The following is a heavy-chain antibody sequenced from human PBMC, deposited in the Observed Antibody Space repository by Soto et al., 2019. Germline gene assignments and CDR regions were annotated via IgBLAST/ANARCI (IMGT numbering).Heavy chain of an antibody. V-gene: IGHV3-33*06. CDR2: IWFDGSNK. CDR1: GFSFKNFA. D-gene: IGHD3-22*01. J-gene: IGHJ6*02. CDR3: AKGVYYDNSDHLYGMDV. Sequence: QEQVVESGGGVVQPGRSLRLSCAASGFSFKNFALNWVRQAPGKGLEWLSIIWFDGSNKYYADSVKGRFIISRDNSKNTVYLQMNSLRAEDTAVYYCAKGVYYDNSDHLYGMDVWGQGTTVTVSS.